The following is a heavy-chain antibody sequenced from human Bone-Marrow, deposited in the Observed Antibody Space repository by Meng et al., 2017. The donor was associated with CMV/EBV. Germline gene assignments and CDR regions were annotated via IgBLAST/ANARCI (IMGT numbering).Heavy chain of an antibody. CDR3: ARDGNRFWSGYHPQFWFDP. V-gene: IGHV1-46*01. CDR1: GYTFTSYY. J-gene: IGHJ5*02. D-gene: IGHD3-3*01. CDR2: INPSGGST. Sequence: ASVKVSCKASGYTFTSYYMHWVRQAPGQGLEWMGIINPSGGSTSYAQKFQGRVTMTRDTSTSTVYMELSSLRSEDTAGYYCARDGNRFWSGYHPQFWFDPWGQGTLVTVSS.